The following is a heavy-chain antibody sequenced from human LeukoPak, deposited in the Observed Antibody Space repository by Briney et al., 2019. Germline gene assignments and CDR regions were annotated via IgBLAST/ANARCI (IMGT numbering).Heavy chain of an antibody. CDR3: ARGGQWELLYYYYMDV. CDR2: INPNNGGT. D-gene: IGHD1-26*01. Sequence: ASVKVSCKASGYTFTYYYLHWVRQAPGQGLEWMGWINPNNGGTNYAQKFQGRVTMTGDTSISTAYMELSSLRSEDTAVYYCARGGQWELLYYYYMDVWGKGTTVTVSS. V-gene: IGHV1-2*02. CDR1: GYTFTYYY. J-gene: IGHJ6*03.